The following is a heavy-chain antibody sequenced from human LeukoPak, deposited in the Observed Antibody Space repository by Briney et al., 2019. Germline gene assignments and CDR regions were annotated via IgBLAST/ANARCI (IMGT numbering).Heavy chain of an antibody. D-gene: IGHD2-2*02. V-gene: IGHV4-31*03. J-gene: IGHJ3*02. CDR1: GGSISSGGYY. CDR2: IYYSGST. Sequence: SETLSLTCTVSGGSISSGGYYWSWIRQHPGKGLEWIGYIYYSGSTYYNPSLKSRVTISVDTSKNQFSLKLSSVTAADTAVYYCARGGSDGVPAAIQRLGAFDIRGQGAMVTVSS. CDR3: ARGGSDGVPAAIQRLGAFDI.